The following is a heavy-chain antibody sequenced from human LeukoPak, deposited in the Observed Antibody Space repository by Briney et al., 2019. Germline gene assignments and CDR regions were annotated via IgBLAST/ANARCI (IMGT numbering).Heavy chain of an antibody. Sequence: PSETLSLTCTVSGGSISSYYWSWIRQPAGKGLEWIGRIYTSGSTNYNPSLKSRVTMSVDTSKNQFSLKLSSVTAEDTAVYYCARDVVGSGYRHDAFDIWGQGTMVTVSS. CDR1: GGSISSYY. CDR3: ARDVVGSGYRHDAFDI. CDR2: IYTSGST. J-gene: IGHJ3*02. V-gene: IGHV4-4*07. D-gene: IGHD3-22*01.